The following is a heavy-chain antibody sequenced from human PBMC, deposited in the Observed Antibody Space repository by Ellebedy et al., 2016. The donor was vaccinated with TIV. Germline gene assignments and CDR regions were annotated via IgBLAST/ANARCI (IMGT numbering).Heavy chain of an antibody. Sequence: SETLSLTXTVSGGSISSGDYYWSWIRQPPGKGLEWIGYIYYSGSTYYNPSLKSRVTISVDTSKTQFPLKVTSVTAADTAVYYCARVVLGGGFWSGYWEYFDYWGQGTLVTVSS. D-gene: IGHD3-3*01. CDR2: IYYSGST. J-gene: IGHJ4*02. V-gene: IGHV4-30-4*01. CDR1: GGSISSGDYY. CDR3: ARVVLGGGFWSGYWEYFDY.